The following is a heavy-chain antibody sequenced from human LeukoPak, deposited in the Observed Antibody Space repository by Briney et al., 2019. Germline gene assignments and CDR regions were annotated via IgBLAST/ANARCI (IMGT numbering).Heavy chain of an antibody. Sequence: SETLSLTCAVYGGSFSGYYWSWIRQPPGKGPEWIGEINHSGSTNYNPSLKSRVTISVDTSKNQFSLKLSSVTAADTAVYYCARGGYDFWSGLWWFDPWGQGTLVTVSS. CDR3: ARGGYDFWSGLWWFDP. CDR1: GGSFSGYY. J-gene: IGHJ5*02. D-gene: IGHD3-3*01. CDR2: INHSGST. V-gene: IGHV4-34*01.